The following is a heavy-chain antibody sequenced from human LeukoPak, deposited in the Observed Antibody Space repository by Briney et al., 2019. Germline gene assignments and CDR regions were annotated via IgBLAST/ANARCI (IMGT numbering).Heavy chain of an antibody. CDR1: GFTFSSYG. CDR3: AKEYTVTTFDY. J-gene: IGHJ4*02. D-gene: IGHD4-17*01. Sequence: GGSLRLSCAASGFTFSSYGMPWVRQAPGKGLEWVAVISYDGSNKYYADSVNGRFTISRDNSKNTLYLQMNSLRAEDTAVYYCAKEYTVTTFDYWGQGTLVTVSS. CDR2: ISYDGSNK. V-gene: IGHV3-30*18.